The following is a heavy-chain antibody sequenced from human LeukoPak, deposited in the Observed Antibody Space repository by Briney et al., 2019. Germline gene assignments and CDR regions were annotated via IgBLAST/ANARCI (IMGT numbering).Heavy chain of an antibody. Sequence: GGSLRLSCAASGFTFSSYWMSWVRQAPGKGLEWVAVISNDGSNKYYADSVKGRFTISRDNSKNTLYLQMNSLRAEDTAVYYCAKGSTDSGIDYWGQGTLVTVSS. J-gene: IGHJ4*02. CDR3: AKGSTDSGIDY. CDR1: GFTFSSYW. CDR2: ISNDGSNK. V-gene: IGHV3-30*18. D-gene: IGHD1-26*01.